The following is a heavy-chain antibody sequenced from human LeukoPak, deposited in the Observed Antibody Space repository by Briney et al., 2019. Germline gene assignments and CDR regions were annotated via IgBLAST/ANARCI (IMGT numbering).Heavy chain of an antibody. CDR3: ANGPLLWN. V-gene: IGHV3-30*18. Sequence: GGSLRLSCAASGFTFSSYGMHWVRQAPGKGLEWVAVISYDGSNKYYADSVKGRFTISRDNSKNTLYLQMNSLRAEDTAVYYCANGPLLWNWGQGTLVTVSS. CDR1: GFTFSSYG. CDR2: ISYDGSNK. D-gene: IGHD2/OR15-2a*01. J-gene: IGHJ4*02.